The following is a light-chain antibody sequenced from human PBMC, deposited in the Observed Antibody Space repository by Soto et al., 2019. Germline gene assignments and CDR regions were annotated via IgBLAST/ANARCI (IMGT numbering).Light chain of an antibody. J-gene: IGLJ1*01. CDR1: SSNIGSNT. Sequence: QSVLTQPLSASASPGQRVTISCSGGSSNIGSNTVAWYQHLPGTAPPRLIFTAGQRPSGVPGRVSGAKSGTAASLAISGLQSEDEGDYDGSAWENSRNGDGFGPGTKQTVL. V-gene: IGLV1-44*01. CDR3: SAWENSRNGDG. CDR2: TAG.